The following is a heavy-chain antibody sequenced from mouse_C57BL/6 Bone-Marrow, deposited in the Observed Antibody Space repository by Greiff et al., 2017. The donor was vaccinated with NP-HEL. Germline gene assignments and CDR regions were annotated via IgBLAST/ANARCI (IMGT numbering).Heavy chain of an antibody. CDR3: ARAGTIYYGNYDWYFDV. D-gene: IGHD2-1*01. Sequence: QVQLQQPGAELVRPGSSVKLSCKASGYTFTSYWMHWVKQRPIQGLEWIGNIDPSDSETHYNQKFKDKATLTVDKSSSTAYMQLSSLTSEDSAVYYCARAGTIYYGNYDWYFDVWGTGTTVTVSS. V-gene: IGHV1-52*01. CDR1: GYTFTSYW. J-gene: IGHJ1*03. CDR2: IDPSDSET.